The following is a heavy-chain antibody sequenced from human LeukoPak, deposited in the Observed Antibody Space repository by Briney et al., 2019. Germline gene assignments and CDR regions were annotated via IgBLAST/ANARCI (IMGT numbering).Heavy chain of an antibody. Sequence: GSLRLSCAASGFTFSSYAMSWVRQPPGKGLEWIGTIYYSGSSYYNPSLKSRATMSIDTSTNQFSLTLSSVTAADTAVYFCARVCGSYYGAVRGIDFWGQGALVTVSS. D-gene: IGHD3-16*01. J-gene: IGHJ4*02. CDR3: ARVCGSYYGAVRGIDF. CDR2: IYYSGSS. V-gene: IGHV4-59*04. CDR1: GFTFSSYA.